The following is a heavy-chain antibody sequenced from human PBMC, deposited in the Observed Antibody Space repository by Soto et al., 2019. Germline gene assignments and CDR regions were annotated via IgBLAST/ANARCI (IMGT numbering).Heavy chain of an antibody. CDR3: ARMGATYNY. CDR1: GGSISSSSYY. J-gene: IGHJ4*02. V-gene: IGHV4-39*01. CDR2: IYYSGST. Sequence: SETLSVTCTVSGGSISSSSYYWVWIRQPPGKGLEWIGSIYYSGSTYYNPSLKSRVTISVDTSKNQFSLKLSSVTAADTAVYYCARMGATYNYWGQGTLVTVSS. D-gene: IGHD1-26*01.